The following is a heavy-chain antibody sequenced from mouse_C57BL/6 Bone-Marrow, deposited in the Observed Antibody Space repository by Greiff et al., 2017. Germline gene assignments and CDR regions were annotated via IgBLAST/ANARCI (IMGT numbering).Heavy chain of an antibody. CDR2: SRNKANDYTT. CDR1: GFTFSDFY. J-gene: IGHJ2*01. D-gene: IGHD3-2*01. Sequence: EVKLMESGGGLVQSGRSLRLSCATSGFTFSDFYMEWVRQAPGKGLEWIAASRNKANDYTTEYSASVKGRFIVSRDTSQSILYLPMNDLRAEDTAIYYCARATTARATGENYFDYWGQGTTLTVSS. CDR3: ARATTARATGENYFDY. V-gene: IGHV7-1*01.